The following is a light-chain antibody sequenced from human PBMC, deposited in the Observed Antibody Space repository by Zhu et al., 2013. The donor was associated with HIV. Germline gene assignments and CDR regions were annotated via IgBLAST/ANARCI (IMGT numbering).Light chain of an antibody. J-gene: IGKJ4*01. Sequence: EIVLTQSPATLSVSPGETATLSCRASQSVTFNLAWYQQKPGQAPRLLIYRASTRATGIPARVSGSGSGTDLTLTISSLQSQDFAVYYCQQYNNWPLTFGGGTKVEIK. V-gene: IGKV3-15*01. CDR1: QSVTFN. CDR2: RAS. CDR3: QQYNNWPLT.